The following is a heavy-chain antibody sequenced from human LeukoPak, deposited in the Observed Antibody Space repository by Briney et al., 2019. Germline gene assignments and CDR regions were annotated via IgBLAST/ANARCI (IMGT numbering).Heavy chain of an antibody. CDR1: GYTFTSYA. V-gene: IGHV1-18*01. Sequence: ASVEVSFKTSGYTFTSYAISRVRQAPGQGLECMGWISTYTGNTDYAQKLQGRVTMTTDTSTSTAYMELRSLSSDDTAVYYCARVLVVSSDAFDIWGQGTMVTVSS. CDR2: ISTYTGNT. D-gene: IGHD3-22*01. CDR3: ARVLVVSSDAFDI. J-gene: IGHJ3*02.